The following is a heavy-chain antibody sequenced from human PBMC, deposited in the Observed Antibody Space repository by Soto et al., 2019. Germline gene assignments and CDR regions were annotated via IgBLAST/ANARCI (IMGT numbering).Heavy chain of an antibody. CDR1: GGSISSYY. CDR3: ARHYYYYYGMDV. J-gene: IGHJ6*02. Sequence: SETLSLTCTVSGGSISSYYWSWIRQPPGKGLEWIGYIYYSGSTNYNPSLKSRVTISVDTSKNQFSLKLSSVTAADTAVYYCARHYYYYYGMDVWGQGTTVTVSS. CDR2: IYYSGST. V-gene: IGHV4-59*08.